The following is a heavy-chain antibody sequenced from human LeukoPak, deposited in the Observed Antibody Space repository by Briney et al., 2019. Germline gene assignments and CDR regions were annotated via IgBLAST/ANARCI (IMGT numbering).Heavy chain of an antibody. J-gene: IGHJ4*02. CDR1: GYTFTGYY. Sequence: GASVKVSCKASGYTFTGYYMHWVRQAPGQGLEWMGWINPNSGGTNYAQKFQGRVTMTRDTSISTAYMELSRLRSDDTAVYYCARDLEFDRTGIRPHGETDYWGQGTLVTVSS. V-gene: IGHV1-2*02. CDR2: INPNSGGT. CDR3: ARDLEFDRTGIRPHGETDY. D-gene: IGHD3-10*01.